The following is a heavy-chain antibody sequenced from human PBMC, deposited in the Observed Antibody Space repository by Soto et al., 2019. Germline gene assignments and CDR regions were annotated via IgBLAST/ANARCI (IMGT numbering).Heavy chain of an antibody. Sequence: SXETLSLTCAVSGGSFSSGSYYLSWIRQPPGKGLEWIGYIYYSGSTNYNPSLKSRVTISVDTSKNQFSLKLSSVTAADTAVYYCARKTGAKYYYYYYGMDVWGQGTTVTVSS. V-gene: IGHV4-61*01. CDR1: GGSFSSGSYY. CDR3: ARKTGAKYYYYYYGMDV. D-gene: IGHD3-10*01. J-gene: IGHJ6*02. CDR2: IYYSGST.